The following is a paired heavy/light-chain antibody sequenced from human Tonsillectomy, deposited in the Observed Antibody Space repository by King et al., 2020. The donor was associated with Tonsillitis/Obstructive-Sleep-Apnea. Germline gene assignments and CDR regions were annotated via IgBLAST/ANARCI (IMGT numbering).Heavy chain of an antibody. V-gene: IGHV4-34*01. Sequence: QVQLQQWGAGLLKPSETLSLTCAVYGGSFSGYYWSWIRQPPGKGLEWIGEINHSGSTNYNPSLKSRVTISVDTSKNQFSLKLSSVTAADTAVYYCARRGSRWKLCDYWGQGTLVTVSS. CDR3: ARRGSRWKLCDY. J-gene: IGHJ4*02. CDR2: INHSGST. D-gene: IGHD3-16*01. CDR1: GGSFSGYY.
Light chain of an antibody. CDR3: QQLNSYLTLT. Sequence: IQLTQSPSSLSASVGDRVTITCRASQGISSYLAWYQQKPGKAPKLLIYAASTLQSGVPSRFSGSGSGTDFTLTISSLQPEDFATYYCQQLNSYLTLTFGGGTKVEIK. V-gene: IGKV1-9*01. J-gene: IGKJ4*01. CDR1: QGISSY. CDR2: AAS.